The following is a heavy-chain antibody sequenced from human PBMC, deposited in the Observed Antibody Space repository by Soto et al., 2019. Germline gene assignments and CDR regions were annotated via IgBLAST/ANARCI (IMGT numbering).Heavy chain of an antibody. D-gene: IGHD3-9*01. CDR2: IYDSGST. CDR3: ARLTTYDILNKSDY. V-gene: IGHV4-4*02. J-gene: IGHJ4*02. CDR1: GGSIGSSNW. Sequence: QVQLQESGPGLVKPSGTLSLTCAVSGGSIGSSNWWSWVRQSPGKGLEWIGEIYDSGSTNYNPSLKSRVTVSQDKSKNQCSLKLRSVNAADTAVYYCARLTTYDILNKSDYWGQGSLVTVSS.